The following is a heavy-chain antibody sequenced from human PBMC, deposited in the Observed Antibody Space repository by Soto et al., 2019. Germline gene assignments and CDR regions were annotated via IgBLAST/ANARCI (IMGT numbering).Heavy chain of an antibody. V-gene: IGHV3-15*01. J-gene: IGHJ4*02. CDR2: IKSYTNGGTT. CDR3: TTDHPINNF. CDR1: GFTFSNAW. Sequence: PGGSLRLSCAASGFTFSNAWMSWVRQAPGKGLEWVGRIKSYTNGGTTDYAAPVTGRFAISRDDSKNTLYLQMNSLKTEDAGVYYCTTDHPINNFWGQGTLVTVSS.